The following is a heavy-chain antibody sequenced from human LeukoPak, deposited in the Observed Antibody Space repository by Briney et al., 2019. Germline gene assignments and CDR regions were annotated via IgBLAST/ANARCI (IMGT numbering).Heavy chain of an antibody. V-gene: IGHV1-18*01. CDR2: ISAYNGNT. J-gene: IGHJ6*03. D-gene: IGHD3-10*01. CDR3: ARAPPAYLDYYYYMDV. CDR1: GYTFTSYG. Sequence: ASVKVSCKAPGYTFTSYGISWVRQAPGQGLEWMGWISAYNGNTNYAQKLQGRVTMTTDTSTSTAYMELRSLRSDDTAVYYCARAPPAYLDYYYYMDVWGKGTTVTVSS.